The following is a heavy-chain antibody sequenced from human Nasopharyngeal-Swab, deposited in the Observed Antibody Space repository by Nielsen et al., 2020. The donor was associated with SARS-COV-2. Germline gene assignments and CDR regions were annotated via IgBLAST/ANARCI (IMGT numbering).Heavy chain of an antibody. CDR1: GFTFSSYA. J-gene: IGHJ4*02. CDR3: AKGLGKVGAIGIAY. V-gene: IGHV3-23*01. Sequence: GESLKISCAASGFTFSSYAMSWVRQAPGKGLEWVSAISGSGGSTYYADSVKGRFTISRDNSKNTLYLQMNSLRAEDTAVYYCAKGLGKVGAIGIAYWGQGTLVTVSS. CDR2: ISGSGGST. D-gene: IGHD1-26*01.